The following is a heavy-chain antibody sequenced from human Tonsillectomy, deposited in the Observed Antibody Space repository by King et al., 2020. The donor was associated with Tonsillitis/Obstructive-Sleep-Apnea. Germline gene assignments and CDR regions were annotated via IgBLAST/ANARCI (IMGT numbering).Heavy chain of an antibody. J-gene: IGHJ4*02. CDR1: GFSLTTSRVG. Sequence: ITLKESGPTLVKRTQTLTLTCTFSGFSLTTSRVGVGWIRQPPGKALEWLALIFGDDNKRYSPALKSRLTITKDTSKNQVVLRMTNMDLVYTATYYCAHHHYNFWCEWWGQGTLVTVSS. CDR3: AHHHYNFWCEW. V-gene: IGHV2-5*02. D-gene: IGHD3-3*01. CDR2: IFGDDNK.